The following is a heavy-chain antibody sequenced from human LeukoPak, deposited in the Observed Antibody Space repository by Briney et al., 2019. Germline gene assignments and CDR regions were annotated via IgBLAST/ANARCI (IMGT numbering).Heavy chain of an antibody. V-gene: IGHV3-23*01. D-gene: IGHD1-26*01. Sequence: GGSLRFSCAASGFAVKSSYMNWVRQAPGKGLEWVSAISGSGGSTYYADSVKGRFTISRDNSKNTLYLQMNSLRAEDTAVYYCAKDLTGWALPGDAFDIWGQGTMVTVSS. CDR1: GFAVKSSY. J-gene: IGHJ3*02. CDR3: AKDLTGWALPGDAFDI. CDR2: ISGSGGST.